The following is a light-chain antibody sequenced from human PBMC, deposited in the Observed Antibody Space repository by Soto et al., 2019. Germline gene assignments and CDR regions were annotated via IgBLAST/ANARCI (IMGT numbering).Light chain of an antibody. CDR2: DSS. CDR1: ESVSSH. J-gene: IGKJ5*01. Sequence: KVMKSSAAALSVYPGESPTLYCRASESVSSHLAWYQQKPGQAPRLLIYDSSTRAPGIPARFSGSESGTEFTLTIYSLQSEDVAVCYCHLYHNWPMTFGHGTRLEIK. V-gene: IGKV3-15*01. CDR3: HLYHNWPMT.